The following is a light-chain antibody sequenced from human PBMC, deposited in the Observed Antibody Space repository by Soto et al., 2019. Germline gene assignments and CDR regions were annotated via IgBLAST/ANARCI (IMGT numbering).Light chain of an antibody. V-gene: IGKV3-20*01. CDR3: QQYGTSPQG. CDR2: AAS. CDR1: QSVSSSY. J-gene: IGKJ3*01. Sequence: EIVLTQSPGTLSLSPGERATLSCRASQSVSSSYLAWYQQKPGQAPRLLIYAASSRATGIPDRFSGSGSGTDFTLTIRRLEPEDFAVYYCQQYGTSPQGFGPGTKVDIK.